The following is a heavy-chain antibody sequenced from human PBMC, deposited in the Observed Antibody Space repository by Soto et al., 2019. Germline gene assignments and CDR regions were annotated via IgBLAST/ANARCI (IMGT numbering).Heavy chain of an antibody. D-gene: IGHD6-6*01. J-gene: IGHJ4*02. V-gene: IGHV4-4*07. CDR3: ARRDSSSSGRGFDS. Sequence: SETLSLTCTVSGGSISNYYWSWFRQPAGKRLEWIGRFCTNGGTNYNPSLKSRVTMSVDTSNNQFSLKLSSVTAADTAMYYCARRDSSSSGRGFDSWGQGTLVTVSS. CDR1: GGSISNYY. CDR2: FCTNGGT.